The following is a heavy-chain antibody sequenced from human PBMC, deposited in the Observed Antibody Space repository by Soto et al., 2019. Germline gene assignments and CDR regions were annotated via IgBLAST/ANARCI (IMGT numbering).Heavy chain of an antibody. Sequence: QVQLVESGGGVVQPGRSLRLSCAASGFTLSTYVMHWVRQAPGKGLYWLASISDDGSIYYYGDAVKGRFTISRDYSKKKLYLQRKCLRPEDSAVYYCAKLRGLYSSGCYGCFYFWGQGTLVTVSS. D-gene: IGHD6-19*01. CDR1: GFTLSTYV. V-gene: IGHV3-30*18. J-gene: IGHJ4*02. CDR2: ISDDGSIY. CDR3: AKLRGLYSSGCYGCFYF.